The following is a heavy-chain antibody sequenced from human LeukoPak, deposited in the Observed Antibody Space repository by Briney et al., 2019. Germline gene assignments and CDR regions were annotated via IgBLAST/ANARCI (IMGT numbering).Heavy chain of an antibody. V-gene: IGHV5-51*01. CDR1: GYSFTSYW. CDR3: ARQPQNYYDSSGGAFDI. J-gene: IGHJ3*02. D-gene: IGHD3-22*01. CDR2: IYPGDPDT. Sequence: NTGESLKISCKGSGYSFTSYWNGWVRPMAGKGLGWLWIIYPGDPDTRYSPSFQGQVTISADKSISTAHLQWSSLKASDTAMYYCARQPQNYYDSSGGAFDIWGQGTMVTVSS.